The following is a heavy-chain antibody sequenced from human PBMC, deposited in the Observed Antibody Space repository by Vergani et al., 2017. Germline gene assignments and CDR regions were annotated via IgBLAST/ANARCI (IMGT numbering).Heavy chain of an antibody. Sequence: EVQLVESGGGLVKPGGSLRLSCAASGFTFSSYSMNWVRQAPGKGLEWVSSISSSSSYIYYADSVKGRFTISRDNAKNSLYLQMNSLRAEDTAVYYGARDGNYGEYYWFDPWGQGTLVTVSS. J-gene: IGHJ5*02. D-gene: IGHD4-17*01. CDR2: ISSSSSYI. CDR1: GFTFSSYS. V-gene: IGHV3-21*01. CDR3: ARDGNYGEYYWFDP.